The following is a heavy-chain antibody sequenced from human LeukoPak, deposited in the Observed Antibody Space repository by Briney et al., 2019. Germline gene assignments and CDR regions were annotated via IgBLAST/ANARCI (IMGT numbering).Heavy chain of an antibody. CDR2: IYYSGST. CDR3: ARCAARGITVADI. J-gene: IGHJ3*02. Sequence: TLSLTCTVSGGSISSGGYYWSWIRQHPGKGLEWIGYIYYSGSTYYNPSLKSRVTISLDTSKNQFSLKLSSVTAADTAVYYCARCAARGITVADIWGQGTMVTVSS. V-gene: IGHV4-31*03. D-gene: IGHD1-14*01. CDR1: GGSISSGGYY.